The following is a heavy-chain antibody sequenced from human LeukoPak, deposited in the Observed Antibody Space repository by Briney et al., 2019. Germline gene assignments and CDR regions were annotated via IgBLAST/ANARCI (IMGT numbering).Heavy chain of an antibody. CDR1: GFTFSSYG. V-gene: IGHV3-30*18. J-gene: IGHJ4*02. CDR3: AKDRYYSSGWYYFDY. D-gene: IGHD6-19*01. CDR2: ISYDGSNK. Sequence: SGASLRLSCAASGFTFSSYGMHWVRQASGKGLEWVAVISYDGSNKYYADSVKGRFTISRDNSKNTLYLQMNSLRAEDTAVYYCAKDRYYSSGWYYFDYWGQGTLVTVSS.